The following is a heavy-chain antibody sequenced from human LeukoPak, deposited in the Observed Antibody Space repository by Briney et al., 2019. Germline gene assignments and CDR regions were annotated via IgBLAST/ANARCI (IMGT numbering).Heavy chain of an antibody. CDR3: AREAGSIAAADY. D-gene: IGHD6-13*01. Sequence: SETLSLTCTVSGGSISSSSYYWSWIRQPPGKGLEWIGYIYYSGGTNYNPSLKSRVTISVDTSKNQFSLKLSSVTAADTAVYYCAREAGSIAAADYWGQGTLVTVSS. J-gene: IGHJ4*02. CDR2: IYYSGGT. V-gene: IGHV4-61*01. CDR1: GGSISSSSYY.